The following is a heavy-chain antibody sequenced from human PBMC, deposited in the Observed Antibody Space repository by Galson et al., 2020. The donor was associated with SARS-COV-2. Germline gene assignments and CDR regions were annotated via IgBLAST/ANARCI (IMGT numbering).Heavy chain of an antibody. Sequence: METGGSLRLSCAASGFSVSNTYMSWVRQAPGKGLEWVSVIYDIGSTNYADSVWGRFTISRDTSKNMVYLQMNSLRAEDTAVYYCVRDDGTAPYDYRGQGTLVTVSS. J-gene: IGHJ4*02. D-gene: IGHD5-18*01. CDR2: IYDIGST. CDR1: GFSVSNTY. CDR3: VRDDGTAPYDY. V-gene: IGHV3-53*05.